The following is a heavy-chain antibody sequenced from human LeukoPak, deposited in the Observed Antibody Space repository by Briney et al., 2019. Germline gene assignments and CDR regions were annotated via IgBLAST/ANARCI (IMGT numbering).Heavy chain of an antibody. CDR1: GDSVSSNSAA. Sequence: SQTLSLTCAISGDSVSSNSAAWNWFRQSPSRGLEWLGRTYYRSKWYNDYAVSVKSRITINPDPSKNQISLQLNSVTAEDTAVYYCARGYCSSARCHFDYWGQGTLVTVSS. D-gene: IGHD2-2*01. V-gene: IGHV6-1*01. J-gene: IGHJ4*02. CDR3: ARGYCSSARCHFDY. CDR2: TYYRSKWYN.